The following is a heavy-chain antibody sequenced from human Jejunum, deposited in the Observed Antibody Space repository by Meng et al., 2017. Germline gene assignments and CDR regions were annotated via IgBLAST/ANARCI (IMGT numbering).Heavy chain of an antibody. D-gene: IGHD1-26*01. Sequence: GGSLRLSCAVSGFIFSDHYMDWVRQAPGKGPEWVARSRNKANGYTTEYAASVKDRFTISRDDSKNLLYLQMKSLRIEDTAVYYCARSWYSGRNYDDYWGQGTLVTVSS. CDR1: GFIFSDHY. CDR2: SRNKANGYTT. CDR3: ARSWYSGRNYDDY. V-gene: IGHV3-72*01. J-gene: IGHJ4*02.